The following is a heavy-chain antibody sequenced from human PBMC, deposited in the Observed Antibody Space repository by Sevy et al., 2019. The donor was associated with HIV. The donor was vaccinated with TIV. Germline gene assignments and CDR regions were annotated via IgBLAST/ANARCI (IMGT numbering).Heavy chain of an antibody. D-gene: IGHD5-18*01. CDR1: GDSVSSGSYF. V-gene: IGHV4-61*01. J-gene: IGHJ4*02. Sequence: SEALSLTCTVSGDSVSSGSYFWSWIRQPPGKGLEWIGYISYSGSTNYNPSLKSRVTISVDTSKKQFSLKLTSVTTADTAVYFCARGSRGYSYGWGQGTLVTVSS. CDR3: ARGSRGYSYG. CDR2: ISYSGST.